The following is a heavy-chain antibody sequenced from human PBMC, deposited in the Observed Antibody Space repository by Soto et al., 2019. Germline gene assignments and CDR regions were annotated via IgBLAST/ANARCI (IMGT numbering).Heavy chain of an antibody. V-gene: IGHV3-74*01. CDR2: INSDGSNI. D-gene: IGHD3-10*01. CDR3: AKDRPYYYGSGPFFF. CDR1: GYTFSSYW. J-gene: IGHJ4*02. Sequence: GGSLRLSCAASGYTFSSYWMHWVRQAPGKGLVWVSRINSDGSNINYADSVKGRFTISRDNSKNTLYLQMNSLRAEDTAVYYCAKDRPYYYGSGPFFFGGQGTLVTVSS.